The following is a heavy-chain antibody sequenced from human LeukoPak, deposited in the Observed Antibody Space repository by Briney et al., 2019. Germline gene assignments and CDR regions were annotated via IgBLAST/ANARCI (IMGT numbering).Heavy chain of an antibody. Sequence: GGSLRLSCAASGFTFSTHSMYWVHQAPGKGLEWVSYVSRRSSFIFYADPVQGRFTVSRDDAKDSLFLQMNSLRAEDTAVYYCARVSDAYDYFFDYWGQGTLVTVSS. V-gene: IGHV3-21*01. CDR3: ARVSDAYDYFFDY. J-gene: IGHJ4*02. CDR2: VSRRSSFI. CDR1: GFTFSTHS. D-gene: IGHD5-12*01.